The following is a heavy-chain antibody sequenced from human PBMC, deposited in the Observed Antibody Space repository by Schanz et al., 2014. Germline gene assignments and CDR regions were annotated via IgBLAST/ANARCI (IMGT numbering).Heavy chain of an antibody. J-gene: IGHJ3*02. CDR3: AKCIGWYGRCAFDI. CDR2: IKISGDV. V-gene: IGHV3-23*04. Sequence: EVQLVESGGGLVQPGGSLRLSCAASGITFSDYAMSWVRQAPGKGLEWISYIKISGDVFYTDSVKGRFTISRDNSKTTLYLQMNSLIAEDTAVYYCAKCIGWYGRCAFDIWGQGTMVTVSS. CDR1: GITFSDYA. D-gene: IGHD6-19*01.